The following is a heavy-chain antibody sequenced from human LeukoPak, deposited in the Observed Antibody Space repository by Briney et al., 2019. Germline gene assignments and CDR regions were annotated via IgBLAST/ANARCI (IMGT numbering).Heavy chain of an antibody. D-gene: IGHD5-12*01. Sequence: SETLSLTCAVYGGSFSGYYWSWIRQPPGKGLEWIGEINHSGSTNYNPSLKSRVTISVDTSKNQFSLKLSSVTAADTAVYYCARVAGSGYDGYYFDYWGQGTLVTASS. V-gene: IGHV4-34*01. CDR2: INHSGST. CDR1: GGSFSGYY. J-gene: IGHJ4*02. CDR3: ARVAGSGYDGYYFDY.